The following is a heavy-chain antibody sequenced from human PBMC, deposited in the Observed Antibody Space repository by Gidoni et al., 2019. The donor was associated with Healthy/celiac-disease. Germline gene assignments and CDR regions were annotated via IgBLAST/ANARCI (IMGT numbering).Heavy chain of an antibody. CDR1: GGSISSYY. J-gene: IGHJ4*02. D-gene: IGHD3-10*01. Sequence: QVQLQESGPGLVKPSETLSLTCPVSGGSISSYYWSWIRQPPGKGLEWIGYIYYSGSTNYNPALKSRVTISVDTSKNQFSLKLSSVTAADTAVYSCARALGGSGSYFGYWGQGTLVTVSS. CDR2: IYYSGST. V-gene: IGHV4-59*01. CDR3: ARALGGSGSYFGY.